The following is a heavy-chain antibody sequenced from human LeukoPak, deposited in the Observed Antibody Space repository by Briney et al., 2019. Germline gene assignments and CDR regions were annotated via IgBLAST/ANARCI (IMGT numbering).Heavy chain of an antibody. CDR2: INHSGST. J-gene: IGHJ4*02. CDR3: ARRAGAYSHPYDY. Sequence: ESSETLSLTCAVYGGSFSGYYWSWIRQPPGKGLEWIGEINHSGSTNYNPSLKSRVTISVDTSKNQFSLKLSSVTAADTAAYYCARRAGAYSHPYDYWGQGTLVTVSS. CDR1: GGSFSGYY. V-gene: IGHV4-34*01. D-gene: IGHD4/OR15-4a*01.